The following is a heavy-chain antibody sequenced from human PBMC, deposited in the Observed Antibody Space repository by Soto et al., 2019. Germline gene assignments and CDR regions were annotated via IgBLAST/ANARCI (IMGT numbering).Heavy chain of an antibody. V-gene: IGHV4-34*01. CDR3: ARGLIHSSGWRTVFDY. Sequence: SETLSLTCAVYGGSFSGYYWSWIRQPPGKGLEWIGEINHSGSTNYNPSLKSRVTISVDTSKNQFSLKLSSVTAADTAVYYCARGLIHSSGWRTVFDYWGQGTLVTVSS. D-gene: IGHD6-19*01. J-gene: IGHJ4*02. CDR1: GGSFSGYY. CDR2: INHSGST.